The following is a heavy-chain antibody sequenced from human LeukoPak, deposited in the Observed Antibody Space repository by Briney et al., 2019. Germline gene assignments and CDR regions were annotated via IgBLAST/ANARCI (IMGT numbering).Heavy chain of an antibody. D-gene: IGHD1-7*01. J-gene: IGHJ6*03. CDR1: GGTFSSYA. CDR3: ARVSPGELRYYMDV. Sequence: GASVKVSCKASGGTFSSYAISWVRQAPGQGLEWMGWISAYNGNTNYAQKLQGRVTMTTDTSTSTAYMELRSLRSDDTAVYYCARVSPGELRYYMDVWGKGTTVTVSS. V-gene: IGHV1-18*01. CDR2: ISAYNGNT.